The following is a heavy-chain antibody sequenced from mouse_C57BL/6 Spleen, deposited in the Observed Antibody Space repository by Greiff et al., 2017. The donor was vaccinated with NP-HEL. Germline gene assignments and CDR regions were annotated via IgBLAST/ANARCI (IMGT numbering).Heavy chain of an antibody. D-gene: IGHD1-1*01. J-gene: IGHJ1*03. CDR2: ISYDGSN. CDR3: ARTTTVVDWYFDV. V-gene: IGHV3-6*01. Sequence: EVQLVESGPGLVKPSQSLSLTCSVTDYSITSGYYWNWIRQFPGNKLEWMGYISYDGSNNYNPSLKNRISITRDTSKNQFFLKLNSVTTEDTATYYCARTTTVVDWYFDVWGTGTTVTVSS. CDR1: DYSITSGYY.